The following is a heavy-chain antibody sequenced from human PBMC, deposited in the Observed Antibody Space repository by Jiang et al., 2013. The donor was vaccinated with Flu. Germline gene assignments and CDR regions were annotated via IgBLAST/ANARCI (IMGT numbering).Heavy chain of an antibody. CDR3: AREYTSGWYPNFDS. D-gene: IGHD6-19*01. CDR1: GGSVSSGNYY. CDR2: IYTSGST. V-gene: IGHV4-61*02. Sequence: TLSLTCTASGGSVSSGNYYWSWIRQPAGKGLEWIGRIYTSGSTDYSSSLKSRVTISLDTSKNQFSLRLTSVTAADTAVYYCAREYTSGWYPNFDSWGQGTLVIVSS. J-gene: IGHJ4*02.